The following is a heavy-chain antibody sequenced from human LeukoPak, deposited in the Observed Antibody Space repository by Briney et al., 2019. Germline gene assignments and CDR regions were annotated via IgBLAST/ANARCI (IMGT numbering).Heavy chain of an antibody. CDR1: GFTFSSYG. CDR3: AKDLSQYCSGGSCPSETPFDP. D-gene: IGHD2-15*01. V-gene: IGHV3-30*18. J-gene: IGHJ5*02. Sequence: PGRSLRLSCAASGFTFSSYGMHWVRQAPGKGLEWVAVISYDGSNKYYADSVKGRFTISRDNSKNTLYLQMNSLRAEDTAVYYCAKDLSQYCSGGSCPSETPFDPWGQGTLVTVSS. CDR2: ISYDGSNK.